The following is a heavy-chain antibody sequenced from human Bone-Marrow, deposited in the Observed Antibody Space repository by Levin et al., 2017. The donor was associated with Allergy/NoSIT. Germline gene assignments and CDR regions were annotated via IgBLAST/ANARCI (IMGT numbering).Heavy chain of an antibody. CDR3: ASVSGWYIPDY. CDR1: GGSVSSGSYY. V-gene: IGHV4-61*01. Sequence: SETLSLTCTVSGGSVSSGSYYWSWIRQPPGKGLEWIGYIYYSGSTNYNPSLKSRVTISVDTSKNQFSLKLSSVTAADTAVYYCASVSGWYIPDYWGQGTLVTVSS. CDR2: IYYSGST. J-gene: IGHJ4*02. D-gene: IGHD6-19*01.